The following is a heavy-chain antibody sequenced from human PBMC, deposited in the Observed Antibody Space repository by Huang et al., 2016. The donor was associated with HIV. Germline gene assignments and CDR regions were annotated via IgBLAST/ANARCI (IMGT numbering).Heavy chain of an antibody. CDR1: EDSVSASSVT. D-gene: IGHD3-9*01. CDR2: TNYRSKWYN. J-gene: IGHJ4*02. CDR3: ARGHDFYYDKTGYSFDY. Sequence: QVQLQQSGPGLLKPSQTLSLTCAISEDSVSASSVTWNWIRQSPSGGLVWLGRTNYRSKWYNDYAESVKYRITIDTDISKNHFSLQPESVVPEDTAVYFCARGHDFYYDKTGYSFDYWGQGSLVTVST. V-gene: IGHV6-1*01.